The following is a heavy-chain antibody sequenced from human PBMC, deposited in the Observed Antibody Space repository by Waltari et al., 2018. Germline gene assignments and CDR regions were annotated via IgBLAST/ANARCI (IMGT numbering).Heavy chain of an antibody. D-gene: IGHD6-13*01. J-gene: IGHJ6*03. Sequence: QITLKESGPTLVKPTQTLTLTCTFSGFSLSTSGVGVGWIRQPPGKALEWLALIYWNDDKRYSPSLKGRLTITKDTSKNQVVLTMTNMDPVDTATYYCARNPQGSSSFTFPHYYYYMDVWGKGTTVTVSS. CDR2: IYWNDDK. V-gene: IGHV2-5*01. CDR1: GFSLSTSGVG. CDR3: ARNPQGSSSFTFPHYYYYMDV.